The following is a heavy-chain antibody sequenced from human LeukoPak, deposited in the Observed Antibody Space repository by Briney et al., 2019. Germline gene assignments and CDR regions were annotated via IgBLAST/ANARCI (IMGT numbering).Heavy chain of an antibody. CDR1: GYTFTGYY. J-gene: IGHJ5*02. CDR2: INPSGGST. D-gene: IGHD6-13*01. V-gene: IGHV1-46*01. CDR3: ARGGGWSSSWYSWFDP. Sequence: ASVKVSCKASGYTFTGYYMHWVRQAPGQGLEWMGIINPSGGSTSYAQKFQGRVTMTRDTSTSTVYMELSSLRSEDTAVYYCARGGGWSSSWYSWFDPWGQGTLVTVSS.